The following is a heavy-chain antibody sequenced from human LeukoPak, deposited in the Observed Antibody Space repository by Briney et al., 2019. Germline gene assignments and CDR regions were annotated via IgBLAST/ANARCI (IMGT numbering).Heavy chain of an antibody. V-gene: IGHV4-61*02. CDR2: IYTSEST. CDR3: ARSHMTTVTTYYYYGMDV. Sequence: SQTLSLTCTVSGGSISSGSYYWSWIRQPAGKGLEWIGRIYTSESTNYNPSLKSRVTISVDTSKNQFSLKLSSVTAADTAVYYCARSHMTTVTTYYYYGMDVWGQGTTVTVSS. CDR1: GGSISSGSYY. J-gene: IGHJ6*02. D-gene: IGHD4-17*01.